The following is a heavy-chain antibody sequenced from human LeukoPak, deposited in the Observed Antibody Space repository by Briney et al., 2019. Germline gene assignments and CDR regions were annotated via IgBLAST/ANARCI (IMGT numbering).Heavy chain of an antibody. D-gene: IGHD3-22*01. CDR3: ARAQDFSDSSGPNYLDF. Sequence: SETLSLACTVSGGSISSYYWSWIRQSPGKGLEWIGSFSHRGGSYHNPSLKSRVTISVDTSKSQFSLKLLSVTAADTAVYYCARAQDFSDSSGPNYLDFWGQGILVTVSS. J-gene: IGHJ4*02. CDR1: GGSISSYY. CDR2: FSHRGGS. V-gene: IGHV4-59*04.